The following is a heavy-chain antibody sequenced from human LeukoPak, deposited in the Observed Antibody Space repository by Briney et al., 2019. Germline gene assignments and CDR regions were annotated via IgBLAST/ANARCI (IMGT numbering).Heavy chain of an antibody. V-gene: IGHV4-31*03. CDR3: ARLVTVYYYYGMDV. CDR1: GGSISSGGYY. Sequence: SQTLSLTCTVSGGSISSGGYYWSWIRQHPGKGLEWIGYIYYSGSTYYNPSLKSRVTISVDTSKNQFSLKLSSVTAADTAVYYCARLVTVYYYYGMDVWGQGTTVTVSS. D-gene: IGHD2-21*02. J-gene: IGHJ6*02. CDR2: IYYSGST.